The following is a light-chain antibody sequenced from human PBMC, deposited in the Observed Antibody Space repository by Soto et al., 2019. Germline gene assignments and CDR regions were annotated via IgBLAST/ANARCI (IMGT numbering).Light chain of an antibody. CDR2: GAS. CDR3: QQYNNWPLT. V-gene: IGKV3-20*01. J-gene: IGKJ5*01. CDR1: QSVSSSY. Sequence: EIFLAQSPGTPSLSLREIATLSRQASQSVSSSYLAWYQQKPGQAPRLLIYGASSRATGIPDRFSGSGSGTDFTLTISRLQSEDFAVYCCQQYNNWPLTFGPGTRLEIK.